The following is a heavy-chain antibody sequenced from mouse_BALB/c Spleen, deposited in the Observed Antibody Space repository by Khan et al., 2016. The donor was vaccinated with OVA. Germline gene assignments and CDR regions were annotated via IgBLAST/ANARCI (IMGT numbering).Heavy chain of an antibody. V-gene: IGHV1S137*01. CDR3: ARGSGNSRFAY. CDR2: ISTYYGDA. CDR1: GYTFTDYA. J-gene: IGHJ3*01. Sequence: QVQLKQSGAELVRPGVSVKISCKGSGYTFTDYAMHWVKQSHAKSLEWIGVISTYYGDADYNQKFKGKATMNVDKSSSTAYMELARLSSEDSAIYYCARGSGNSRFAYWGQGTLVTVSA. D-gene: IGHD1-3*01.